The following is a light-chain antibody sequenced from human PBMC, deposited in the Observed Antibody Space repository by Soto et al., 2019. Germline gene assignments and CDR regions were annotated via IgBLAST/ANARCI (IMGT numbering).Light chain of an antibody. CDR1: RSISTY. V-gene: IGKV3-11*01. J-gene: IGKJ1*01. CDR3: QQRSIWPPT. CDR2: GAF. Sequence: EIVLTQSPATLSLSPGERATLSCRASRSISTYLAWYQQKPGQAPRLLIYGAFNRATGIPARFSGSGSGTDFTLTISSLEPEDFAVYYCQQRSIWPPTFGQGTKVEVK.